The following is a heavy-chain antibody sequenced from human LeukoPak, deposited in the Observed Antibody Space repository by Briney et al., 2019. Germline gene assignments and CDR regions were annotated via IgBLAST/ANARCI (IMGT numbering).Heavy chain of an antibody. V-gene: IGHV3-66*01. D-gene: IGHD2-2*01. CDR1: GFTVSSNC. CDR3: ARVGDCGRASCYAIDY. Sequence: PGGSPRLSCAPSGFTVSSNCMSWVRQAPGKGLEWVSIIYSGGSTYYTDSVRGRFIISRNISKNTLYLQMNSLRAEDTAVYYCARVGDCGRASCYAIDYWGRRTVVAVSS. CDR2: IYSGGST. J-gene: IGHJ4*02.